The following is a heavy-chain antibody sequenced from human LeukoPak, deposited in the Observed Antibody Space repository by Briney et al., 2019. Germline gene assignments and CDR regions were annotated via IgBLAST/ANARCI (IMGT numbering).Heavy chain of an antibody. J-gene: IGHJ4*02. Sequence: ASVKVSCKASGYTFTSYGISWVRQAPGQGLEWMGWISAYNGNTNYAQKLQGRVTMTTDTSTSTAYMELGSLRSDDTAVYYCARDLQYCGGDCYDPYFDYWGQGTLVTVSS. CDR2: ISAYNGNT. CDR3: ARDLQYCGGDCYDPYFDY. D-gene: IGHD2-21*01. CDR1: GYTFTSYG. V-gene: IGHV1-18*01.